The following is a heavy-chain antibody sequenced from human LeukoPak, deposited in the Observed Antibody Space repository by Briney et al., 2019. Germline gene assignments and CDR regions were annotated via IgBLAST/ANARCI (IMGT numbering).Heavy chain of an antibody. D-gene: IGHD6-13*01. CDR1: GGSFSGYY. J-gene: IGHJ4*02. Sequence: SETLSLTCAVYGGSFSGYYWSWIRQPPGKGLEWIGEINHSGSTNYNPSLKSRVTISVDTSKNQSSLKLSSVTAADTAVYYCARAAIAAAAYFDYWGQGTLVTVSS. V-gene: IGHV4-34*01. CDR3: ARAAIAAAAYFDY. CDR2: INHSGST.